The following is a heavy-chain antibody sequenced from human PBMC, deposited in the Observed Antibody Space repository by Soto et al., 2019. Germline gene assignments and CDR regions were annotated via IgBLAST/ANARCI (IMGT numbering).Heavy chain of an antibody. D-gene: IGHD3-22*01. Sequence: EVQLLESGGGLVQAVGSLRLSCAASGITISNYPMSWVRQAPGKGLDWVSGISGSGDRTYYADSAKGRFTISKDISKNSLSLQLDSLGVEDTAVNFCVKDDGGYSSTAPHWGQGTLVTVSS. CDR1: GITISNYP. V-gene: IGHV3-23*01. J-gene: IGHJ4*02. CDR3: VKDDGGYSSTAPH. CDR2: ISGSGDRT.